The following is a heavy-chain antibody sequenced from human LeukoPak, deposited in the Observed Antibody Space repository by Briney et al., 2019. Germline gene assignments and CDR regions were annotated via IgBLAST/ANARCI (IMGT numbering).Heavy chain of an antibody. Sequence: SVKVSCKASEYTFTRYSIHWMRQAPGKGREWMGWINPQNGGTKSAQKFQDRVNLTRDTSINTAYMELTGLRSDDTAVYYCARDLTMYSGSQNYFDYCGQGTLVTVSS. V-gene: IGHV1-2*02. CDR1: EYTFTRYS. D-gene: IGHD1-26*01. CDR2: INPQNGGT. J-gene: IGHJ4*02. CDR3: ARDLTMYSGSQNYFDY.